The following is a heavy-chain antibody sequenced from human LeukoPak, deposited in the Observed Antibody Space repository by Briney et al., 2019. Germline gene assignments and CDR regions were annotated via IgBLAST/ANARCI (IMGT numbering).Heavy chain of an antibody. Sequence: GGSLRLSCAASGFTFSSYAMSWVRQAPGKGLEWVSAISGSGGSTYYADSVKGRFTISRDNSKNTLYLQMNSLRAEDTAVYYCAKDLEGYYGSGTIDHWGQGALVTVSS. V-gene: IGHV3-23*01. D-gene: IGHD3-10*01. J-gene: IGHJ4*02. CDR1: GFTFSSYA. CDR3: AKDLEGYYGSGTIDH. CDR2: ISGSGGST.